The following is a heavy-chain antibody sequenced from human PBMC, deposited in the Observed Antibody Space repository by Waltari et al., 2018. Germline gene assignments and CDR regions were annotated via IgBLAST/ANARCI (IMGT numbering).Heavy chain of an antibody. CDR2: INNRGDT. CDR3: AKAMSGDGSLFEF. V-gene: IGHV4-4*07. CDR1: GGSIGSYY. Sequence: QLQLEESGPGLVKPSETLSLPCIVSGGSIGSYYWSWIRQPAGKGLEGIGRINNRGDTKYNPSLQSRVTRSVDKSRDQFSLRLSSVTAADTAVYYCAKAMSGDGSLFEFWGQGALVTVSS. J-gene: IGHJ1*01. D-gene: IGHD3-10*01.